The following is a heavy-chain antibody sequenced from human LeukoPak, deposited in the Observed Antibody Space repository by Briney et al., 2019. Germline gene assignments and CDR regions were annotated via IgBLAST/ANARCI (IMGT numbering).Heavy chain of an antibody. Sequence: GESLKISCKGSGYSFTDYWIGWVRQLPGKGLGWGGIIYPGDSDTRYRPSFQGSVTLSADKSINTAHLQWSSLKASDAAMYYCARGAAGTTPDYYYFGLDVWGQGTTVRVSS. CDR2: IYPGDSDT. D-gene: IGHD1-7*01. CDR3: ARGAAGTTPDYYYFGLDV. J-gene: IGHJ6*02. V-gene: IGHV5-51*01. CDR1: GYSFTDYW.